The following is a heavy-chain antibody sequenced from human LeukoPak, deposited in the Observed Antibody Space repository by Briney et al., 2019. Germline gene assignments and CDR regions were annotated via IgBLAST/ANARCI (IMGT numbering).Heavy chain of an antibody. CDR3: AKDNPFYGSGLLDY. CDR1: GFTFSSYS. Sequence: PGGSLRLSCAASGFTFSSYSMNWVHQAPGKGLEWVSYISTSRTTIYYADSVEGRFTISRDNAKNSLYLQMNSLRAEDTAVYYCAKDNPFYGSGLLDYWGQGTLVTVSS. J-gene: IGHJ4*02. CDR2: ISTSRTTI. D-gene: IGHD3-10*01. V-gene: IGHV3-48*01.